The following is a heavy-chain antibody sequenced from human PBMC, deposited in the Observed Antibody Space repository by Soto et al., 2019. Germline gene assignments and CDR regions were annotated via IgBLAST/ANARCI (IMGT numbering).Heavy chain of an antibody. CDR1: GGSISSGDYY. Sequence: QVQLQESGPGLVKPSQTLSLTCTVSGGSISSGDYYWSWIRQHPGKGLEWIGYIYYSGSTYYNPSLKSRLTISVDTSKNQFSLKLSSVTAADTAVYYCARCWSGSRQGFDTWGQGTLVTVSS. J-gene: IGHJ5*02. V-gene: IGHV4-31*03. CDR2: IYYSGST. D-gene: IGHD3-3*01. CDR3: ARCWSGSRQGFDT.